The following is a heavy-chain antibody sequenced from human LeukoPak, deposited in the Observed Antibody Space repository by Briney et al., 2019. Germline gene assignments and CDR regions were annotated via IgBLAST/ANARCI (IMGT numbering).Heavy chain of an antibody. CDR2: INTGSGNT. CDR1: GYTLTNYA. J-gene: IGHJ4*02. Sequence: ASVKVSCKASGYTLTNYALNWVRQAPGQGLEWMGWINTGSGNTKYSQRFQDRVTITMDTSASTVYMEMNDLGSEDTAVYYCARGYSGCFHYWGQGALVTVSS. D-gene: IGHD1-26*01. CDR3: ARGYSGCFHY. V-gene: IGHV1-3*04.